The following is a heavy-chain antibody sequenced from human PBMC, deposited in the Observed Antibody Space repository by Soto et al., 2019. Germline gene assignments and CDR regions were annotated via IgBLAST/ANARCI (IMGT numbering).Heavy chain of an antibody. V-gene: IGHV3-33*01. CDR3: ARDAWYEQQLFTNYYYGMDV. Sequence: GGSLRLSCAASGFTFSSYGMHWVRQAPGKGLEWVAVIWYDGSNKYYADSVKGRFTISRDNSKNTLYLQMNSLRAEDTAVYYCARDAWYEQQLFTNYYYGMDVWGQGTTVTVSS. J-gene: IGHJ6*02. CDR2: IWYDGSNK. D-gene: IGHD6-13*01. CDR1: GFTFSSYG.